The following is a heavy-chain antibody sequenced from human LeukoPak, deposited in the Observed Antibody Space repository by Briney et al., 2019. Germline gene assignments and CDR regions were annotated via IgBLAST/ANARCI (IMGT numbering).Heavy chain of an antibody. V-gene: IGHV3-53*01. CDR1: GFTVSSNY. Sequence: GGSLRLSCAASGFTVSSNYMSWVRQAPGKGLEWVSVIYSGGSTYYADSVKGRFTISRDNSKNTLYLQMNSLRAEDTAVYYCARARGDFAFDYWGQGTLVTVSS. CDR2: IYSGGST. D-gene: IGHD4-17*01. J-gene: IGHJ4*02. CDR3: ARARGDFAFDY.